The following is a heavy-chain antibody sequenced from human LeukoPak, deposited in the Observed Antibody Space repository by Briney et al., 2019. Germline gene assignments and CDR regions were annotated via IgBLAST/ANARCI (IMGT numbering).Heavy chain of an antibody. J-gene: IGHJ4*02. CDR3: ARGRACSSASCYLDY. D-gene: IGHD2-2*01. Sequence: GGSLRLSCAASGFTFSSYTMHWVRQAPGKGLEYVSAISSNGGSTYYADSVKGRFTISRDNSMNTLYLQMGSLRAEDMAVYYCARGRACSSASCYLDYWGQGTLVTVSS. CDR1: GFTFSSYT. CDR2: ISSNGGST. V-gene: IGHV3-64*02.